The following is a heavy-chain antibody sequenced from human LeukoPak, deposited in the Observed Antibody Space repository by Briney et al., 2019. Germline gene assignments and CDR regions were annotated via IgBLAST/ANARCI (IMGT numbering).Heavy chain of an antibody. D-gene: IGHD3-22*01. V-gene: IGHV3-30*02. CDR1: GFTFSSYS. J-gene: IGHJ4*02. CDR2: IRYDGSNK. Sequence: GGSLRLSCAASGFTFSSYSMNWVRQAPGKGLEWVAFIRYDGSNKYYADSVKGRFTISRDNSKNTLYLQMKSLRAEDTAVYYCAKEGYYYDSRTDDYWGQGTLVTVSS. CDR3: AKEGYYYDSRTDDY.